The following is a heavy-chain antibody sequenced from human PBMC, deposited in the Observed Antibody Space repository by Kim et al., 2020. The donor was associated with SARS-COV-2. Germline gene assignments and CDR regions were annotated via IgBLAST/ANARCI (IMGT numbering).Heavy chain of an antibody. D-gene: IGHD5-18*01. V-gene: IGHV7-4-1*02. Sequence: ASVKVSCKASGYTFTSYAMNWVRQAPGQGLEWMGWINTNTGNPTYAQGCTGRFVFSLDTSVSTAYLQISSIKAEDTAVYYCARELQLWLSRTLKYDYYYYGMDVWGQGTTVTVSS. CDR1: GYTFTSYA. CDR2: INTNTGNP. J-gene: IGHJ6*02. CDR3: ARELQLWLSRTLKYDYYYYGMDV.